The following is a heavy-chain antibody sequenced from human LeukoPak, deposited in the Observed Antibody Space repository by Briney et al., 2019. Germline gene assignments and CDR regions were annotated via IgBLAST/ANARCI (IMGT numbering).Heavy chain of an antibody. CDR3: ASNGYGAGTTT. CDR1: GFTFSSYG. Sequence: PGGSLRLSCAASGFTFSSYGMRWVRQAPGKGLEGVSAIDGSGNNIYYADSVKGRFTISRDNSKNTVDLHINTLRVEDTAVYYCASNGYGAGTTTWGQGALVTVSS. J-gene: IGHJ4*02. V-gene: IGHV3-23*01. D-gene: IGHD3-10*01. CDR2: IDGSGNNI.